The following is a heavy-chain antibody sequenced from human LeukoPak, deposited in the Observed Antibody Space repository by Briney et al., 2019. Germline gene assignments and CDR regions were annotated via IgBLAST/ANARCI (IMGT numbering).Heavy chain of an antibody. D-gene: IGHD3-22*01. J-gene: IGHJ4*02. CDR2: IYYTGST. CDR1: GGSFSGYY. V-gene: IGHV4-59*01. CDR3: ARVAPSQWLLLPNYFDY. Sequence: PSETLSLTCAVYGGSFSGYYWSWIRQPPGKGLEWIGYIYYTGSTKYNSSLKSRVTISVDTSKNQFSLKLSSVTAADTAVYYCARVAPSQWLLLPNYFDYWGQETLVTVSS.